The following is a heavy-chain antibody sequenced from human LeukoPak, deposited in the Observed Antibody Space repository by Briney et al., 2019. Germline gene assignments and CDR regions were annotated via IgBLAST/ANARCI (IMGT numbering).Heavy chain of an antibody. D-gene: IGHD1-26*01. CDR1: GFTLSKDW. CDR3: VVGGGIY. V-gene: IGHV3-74*03. CDR2: ISSDGTNT. Sequence: GGSLRLSCAASGFTLSKDWTHWARHAPGKGLVWVSRISSDGTNTMYADSVKGRFTISRDNARNTLHLQMNSRRADHASVYYCVVGGGIYWGQRTPVTVSS. J-gene: IGHJ4*02.